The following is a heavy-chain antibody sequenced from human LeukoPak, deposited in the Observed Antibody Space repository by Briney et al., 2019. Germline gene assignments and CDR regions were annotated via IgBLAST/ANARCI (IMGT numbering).Heavy chain of an antibody. CDR3: AKDFLSTGGSII. CDR2: ITGSGDIT. Sequence: SGGSLRLSCAASGFTFSSYAMSWVRQAPGKGLEWVSVITGSGDITYYADSVKGRSTISRDNSKNTVYLQMNSLRAEDTAVYYCAKDFLSTGGSIIWGRGTLVTVSS. CDR1: GFTFSSYA. J-gene: IGHJ4*02. V-gene: IGHV3-23*01. D-gene: IGHD2-15*01.